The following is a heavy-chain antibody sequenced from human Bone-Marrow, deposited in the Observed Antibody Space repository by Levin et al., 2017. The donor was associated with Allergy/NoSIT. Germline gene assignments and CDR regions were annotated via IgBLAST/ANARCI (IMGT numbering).Heavy chain of an antibody. Sequence: SGPTLVKPTQTLTLTCTVSGFSLSTTGVGVGWIRQPPGKALEWLALIYWDDQKRYSPSLQSRLSITKDSSKNKVVLTLTNMAPVDTATYYCAHSLVYPGGYWGQGILVVVSS. D-gene: IGHD3-9*01. CDR1: GFSLSTTGVG. J-gene: IGHJ4*02. V-gene: IGHV2-5*02. CDR2: IYWDDQK. CDR3: AHSLVYPGGY.